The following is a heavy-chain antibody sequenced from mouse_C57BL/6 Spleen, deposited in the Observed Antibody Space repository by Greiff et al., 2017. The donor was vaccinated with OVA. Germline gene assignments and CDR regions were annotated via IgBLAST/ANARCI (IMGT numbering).Heavy chain of an antibody. CDR3: ASHGSSAWFAY. CDR2: IDPSASYP. Sequence: QVQLQQPGAELVRPGTSVKLSCKASGYTFTSYWMHWVKQRPGQGLEWIGVIDPSASYPNYNQKFKGKAPLTVDTSSSTAYMQLSSLTSEDSAVYYCASHGSSAWFAYWGQGTLVTVSA. V-gene: IGHV1-59*01. CDR1: GYTFTSYW. J-gene: IGHJ3*01. D-gene: IGHD1-1*01.